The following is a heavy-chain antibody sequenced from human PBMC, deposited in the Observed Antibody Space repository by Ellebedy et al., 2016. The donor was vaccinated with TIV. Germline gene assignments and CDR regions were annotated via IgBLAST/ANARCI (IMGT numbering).Heavy chain of an antibody. J-gene: IGHJ5*02. V-gene: IGHV4-34*01. Sequence: MPSETLSLTCAVYGGSFSGYYWSWIRQPPGKGLEWIGEINDSGSTNYNPSLKSRVTISVDTSKNQFSLKLSSVTAADTAVYYCARGYSSGWYNWFDPWGQGTLVTVSS. CDR2: INDSGST. CDR3: ARGYSSGWYNWFDP. CDR1: GGSFSGYY. D-gene: IGHD6-19*01.